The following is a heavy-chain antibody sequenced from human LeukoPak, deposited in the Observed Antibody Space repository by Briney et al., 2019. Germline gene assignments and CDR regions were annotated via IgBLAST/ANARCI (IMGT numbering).Heavy chain of an antibody. D-gene: IGHD3-3*01. V-gene: IGHV4-34*01. Sequence: SETLSLTCAVYGGSFSGYYWSWIRQPPGKGLEWIGEINHSGSTNYNPSLKSRVTISVDTSKNQFSLKLSSVTAADTAVYYCARLGWLSRYPHAFDIWGQGTMVTVSS. CDR1: GGSFSGYY. CDR3: ARLGWLSRYPHAFDI. J-gene: IGHJ3*02. CDR2: INHSGST.